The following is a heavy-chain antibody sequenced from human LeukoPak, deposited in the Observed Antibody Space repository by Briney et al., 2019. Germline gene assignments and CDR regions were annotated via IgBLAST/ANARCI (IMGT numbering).Heavy chain of an antibody. D-gene: IGHD2-2*01. CDR3: AREGCSSTSCPRPRRYYYYMDV. Sequence: PGGSLRLSCAASGFTFSSYAMSWVRQAPGKGLEWVSDISNNGGTTYYADTVKGRFTISRDNAKNSLYLQMNGLRAEDTAVYYCAREGCSSTSCPRPRRYYYYMDVWGKGTTVTVSS. CDR2: ISNNGGTT. J-gene: IGHJ6*03. CDR1: GFTFSSYA. V-gene: IGHV3-23*01.